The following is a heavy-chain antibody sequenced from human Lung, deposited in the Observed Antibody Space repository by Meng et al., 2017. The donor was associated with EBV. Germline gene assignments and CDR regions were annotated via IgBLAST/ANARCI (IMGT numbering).Heavy chain of an antibody. J-gene: IGHJ4*02. D-gene: IGHD1-7*01. CDR3: GRDQGRELINH. CDR1: GDSISSDGW. Sequence: QVQLEESGPGLVKPSGTLSLTCTVSGDSISSDGWWSWVRPPPGKVLEWIGEVYHRGDTNYNPSLKGRVDISGDKSKNQLYLRLFSVTAADTAVYYCGRDQGRELINHWGQGTLVTVSS. CDR2: VYHRGDT. V-gene: IGHV4-4*02.